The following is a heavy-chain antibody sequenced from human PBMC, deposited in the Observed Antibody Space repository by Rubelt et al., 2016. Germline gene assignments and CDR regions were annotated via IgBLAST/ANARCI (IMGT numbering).Heavy chain of an antibody. Sequence: QAQLVESGGGVVQPGGSLRLSCAASGFVFRNYGMHWVRQAPGKGLEWVAVIWYDGSNKYYADSVKGRFTISRDNSKNTLYLQMNSLIVEDTGVYYCARDRVAVRGCFDSWGQGTLVTVSS. CDR3: ARDRVAVRGCFDS. CDR1: GFVFRNYG. V-gene: IGHV3-33*01. J-gene: IGHJ5*01. D-gene: IGHD6-6*01. CDR2: IWYDGSNK.